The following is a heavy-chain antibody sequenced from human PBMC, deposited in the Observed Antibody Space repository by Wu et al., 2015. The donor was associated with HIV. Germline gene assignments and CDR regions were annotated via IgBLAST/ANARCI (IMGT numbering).Heavy chain of an antibody. Sequence: QVQLVQSGAEVKKPGSSVKVSCKASGGTFSSDAISWVRQAPGQGLEWMGGIMPIFGTANYAQKFQGRVTINADEYMSTAYMELSSLRFEDTAVYFCTRSRFAGSSDTWYSFDKWGQGTLVTVSS. CDR2: IMPIFGTA. CDR1: GGTFSSDA. CDR3: TRSRFAGSSDTWYSFDK. V-gene: IGHV1-69*12. D-gene: IGHD1-14*01. J-gene: IGHJ4*02.